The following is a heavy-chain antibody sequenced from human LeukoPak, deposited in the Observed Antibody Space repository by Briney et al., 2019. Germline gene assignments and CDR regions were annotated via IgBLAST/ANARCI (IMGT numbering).Heavy chain of an antibody. V-gene: IGHV1-24*01. J-gene: IGHJ4*02. CDR3: ATTSTLYDYVWGSYYVY. Sequence: ASVKVSCKVSGYTLTELSMHWVRQAPGKGLEWMGGFDPEDGETIYAQKFQGRVTMTEDTSTDTAYMELSSLRSEDTAVYYCATTSTLYDYVWGSYYVYWGQGTLVTVSS. CDR1: GYTLTELS. CDR2: FDPEDGET. D-gene: IGHD3-16*01.